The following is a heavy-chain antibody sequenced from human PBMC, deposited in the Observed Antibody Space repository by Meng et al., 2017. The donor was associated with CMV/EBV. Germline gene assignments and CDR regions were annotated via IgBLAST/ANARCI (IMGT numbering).Heavy chain of an antibody. V-gene: IGHV3-13*01. Sequence: GESLKISCAASGFTFSSYDMHWVRQATGKGLEWVSAIGTAGDTYYLGSVKGRFTISRENAKNSLYLQMNSLRAGDTAVYYCARGMYYYGSGSYWWFDPWGQGTLVTVSS. J-gene: IGHJ5*02. CDR3: ARGMYYYGSGSYWWFDP. D-gene: IGHD3-10*01. CDR2: IGTAGDT. CDR1: GFTFSSYD.